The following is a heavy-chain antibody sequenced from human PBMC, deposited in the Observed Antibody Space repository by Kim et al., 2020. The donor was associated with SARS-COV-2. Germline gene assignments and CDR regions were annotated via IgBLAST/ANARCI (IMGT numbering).Heavy chain of an antibody. V-gene: IGHV3-7*03. Sequence: KYYVDSVKGRFTISRDNAKNSLYLQMNSLRAEDTAVYYCAREDTAMAGYWGQGTLVTVSS. J-gene: IGHJ4*02. CDR2: K. CDR3: AREDTAMAGY. D-gene: IGHD5-18*01.